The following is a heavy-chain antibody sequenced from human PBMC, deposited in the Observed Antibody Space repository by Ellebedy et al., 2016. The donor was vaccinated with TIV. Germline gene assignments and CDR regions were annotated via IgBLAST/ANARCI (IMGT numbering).Heavy chain of an antibody. CDR1: GFTFNSDW. J-gene: IGHJ4*02. CDR3: ARDTGMGATPIDY. D-gene: IGHD1-26*01. CDR2: IKQDGSEK. Sequence: GGSLRLSCAASGFTFNSDWMTWVRQAPGKGLEWVANIKQDGSEKYYVDSVKGRFTISRDNAKNSLYLQMNSLIAEDTAVYYCARDTGMGATPIDYWGQGTLVTVSS. V-gene: IGHV3-7*01.